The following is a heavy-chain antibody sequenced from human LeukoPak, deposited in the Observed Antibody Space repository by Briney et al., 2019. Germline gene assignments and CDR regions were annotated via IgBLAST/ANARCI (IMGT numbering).Heavy chain of an antibody. J-gene: IGHJ4*02. CDR1: GFTFSSYA. V-gene: IGHV3-23*01. CDR3: AGGKGIYDY. D-gene: IGHD1-14*01. Sequence: PGGSLRLSCAASGFTFSSYAMTWVRQAPGKGLEWVSGISGSGGSTYCADSVMGRFTISRDNSKNMVYLQMNSLRAEDTAVYYCAGGKGIYDYWGQGTLVTVSS. CDR2: ISGSGGST.